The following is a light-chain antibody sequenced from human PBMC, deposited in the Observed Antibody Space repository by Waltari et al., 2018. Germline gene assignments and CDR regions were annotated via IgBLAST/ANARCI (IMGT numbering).Light chain of an antibody. CDR2: DVS. CDR3: SSQSSNDVVL. J-gene: IGLJ2*01. CDR1: SNDAGGYNS. V-gene: IGLV2-14*01. Sequence: QSALTHPASVSGSPGQSVTIFCAGTSNDAGGYNSVSWYQEHPGHAPRVIIYDVSDRPSGVSDRFSGSKSGNTASLTISGLQAEDEADYYCSSQSSNDVVLFGGGTKLTVL.